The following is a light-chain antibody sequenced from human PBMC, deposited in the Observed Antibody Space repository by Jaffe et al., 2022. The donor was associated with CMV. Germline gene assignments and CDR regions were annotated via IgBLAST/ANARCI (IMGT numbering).Light chain of an antibody. J-gene: IGLJ3*02. CDR2: DVS. V-gene: IGLV2-14*01. CDR3: SSYRSSSTLAV. Sequence: SDLTQPASVSGSPEQSITISCTGISSDVGGYNYVSWFQQHPGKAPKLIIYDVSNRPSGVSDRFSGSRSGNTASLTISGLQPEDEADYYCSSYRSSSTLAVFGGGTKLTVL. CDR1: SSDVGGYNY.